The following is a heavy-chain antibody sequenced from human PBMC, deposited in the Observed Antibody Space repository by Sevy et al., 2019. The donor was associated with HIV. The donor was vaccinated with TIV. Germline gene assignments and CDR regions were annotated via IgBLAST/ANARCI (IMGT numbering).Heavy chain of an antibody. D-gene: IGHD1-26*01. J-gene: IGHJ4*02. CDR1: GFTFSSYA. CDR2: ISGSGGST. V-gene: IGHV3-23*01. CDR3: AKGGIVGATLFDY. Sequence: GGSLRLSCAASGFTFSSYAMHWVRQAPGKGLEWVAVISGSGGSTYYADSVKGRFTISRDNSKNTLYLQMNSLRAEDTAVYYCAKGGIVGATLFDYWGQGTLVTVSS.